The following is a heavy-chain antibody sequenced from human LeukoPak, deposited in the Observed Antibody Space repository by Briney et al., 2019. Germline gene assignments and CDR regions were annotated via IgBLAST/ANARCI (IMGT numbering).Heavy chain of an antibody. V-gene: IGHV4-39*07. CDR3: ARAGYSGYDYFDY. J-gene: IGHJ4*02. CDR1: GGSISTSNYY. D-gene: IGHD5-12*01. CDR2: IFYSGST. Sequence: SETLSLTCTVSGGSISTSNYYWGWLRQPPGKGLEWIGNIFYSGSTYYSPSLKSRVTISLDTSRNQFSLKLSSVTAADTAVYYCARAGYSGYDYFDYWGQGTLVTVSS.